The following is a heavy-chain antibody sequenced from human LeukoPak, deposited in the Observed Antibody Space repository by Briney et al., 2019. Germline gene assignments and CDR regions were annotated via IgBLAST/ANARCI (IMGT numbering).Heavy chain of an antibody. CDR2: IRYDGTNK. Sequence: GGSLRLSCAASGFAASGFTFSTFGMHWVRQAPGKGLEWVAFIRYDGTNKYYADSAKGRFTISRDDSKNTLYLQMNSLRAEDTAVYYCAKAGYYYDSSGYYDYWGQGTLVTVSS. CDR3: AKAGYYYDSSGYYDY. D-gene: IGHD3-22*01. J-gene: IGHJ4*02. CDR1: GFTFSTFG. V-gene: IGHV3-30*02.